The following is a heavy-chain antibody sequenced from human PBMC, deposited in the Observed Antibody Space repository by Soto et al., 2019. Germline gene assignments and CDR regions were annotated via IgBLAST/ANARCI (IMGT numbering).Heavy chain of an antibody. CDR3: ARKNTYYYDSSGRMDV. J-gene: IGHJ6*02. CDR2: ISSSSSTI. D-gene: IGHD3-22*01. V-gene: IGHV3-48*02. Sequence: PGGSLRLSCAVSGFTFSSYSMNWVRQAPGKGLEWVSYISSSSSTIYYADSVKGRFTISRDNAKNSLYLQMNSLRDEDTAVYYCARKNTYYYDSSGRMDVWGQGTTVTVSS. CDR1: GFTFSSYS.